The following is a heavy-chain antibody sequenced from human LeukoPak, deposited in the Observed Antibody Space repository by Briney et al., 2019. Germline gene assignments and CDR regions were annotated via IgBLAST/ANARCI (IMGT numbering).Heavy chain of an antibody. CDR1: GGTFSIYA. J-gene: IGHJ4*02. D-gene: IGHD3-10*01. V-gene: IGHV1-69*13. CDR3: ARERIELWFGELTPLDY. Sequence: ASVKVSCKASGGTFSIYAISWVRQAPGQGLEWMGGIIPIFGTANYAQKFQGRVTITADESTSTAYMELSSLRSEDTAVYYCARERIELWFGELTPLDYWGQGTLVTVSS. CDR2: IIPIFGTA.